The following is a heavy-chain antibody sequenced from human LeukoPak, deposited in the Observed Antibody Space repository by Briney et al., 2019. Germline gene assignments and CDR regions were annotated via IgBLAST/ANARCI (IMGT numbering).Heavy chain of an antibody. V-gene: IGHV1-69*04. Sequence: VKVSCKASEGTFSSYAINWVRQAPGQGLEWMGRIIPILGIPNYAQKFQGRVTITADRSTSTAYMELSSLRSEDAAVYYCARVSYYDSSGYPEYFHHWGQGTLVTVPS. CDR1: EGTFSSYA. J-gene: IGHJ1*01. D-gene: IGHD3-22*01. CDR2: IIPILGIP. CDR3: ARVSYYDSSGYPEYFHH.